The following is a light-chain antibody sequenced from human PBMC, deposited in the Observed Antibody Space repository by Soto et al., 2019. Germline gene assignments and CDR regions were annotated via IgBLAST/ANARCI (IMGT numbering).Light chain of an antibody. J-gene: IGLJ1*01. V-gene: IGLV2-14*03. CDR2: EVS. CDR3: SSYTRSRTRV. Sequence: LTQPASVSGSPGQSITISCTGTSSDVGAYDYVSWYQQHPDKAPKLMIYEVSNRPSGVSNRFSGSKSVNTATLNISGLQADDEDDYYCSSYTRSRTRVFGPGSKVP. CDR1: SSDVGAYDY.